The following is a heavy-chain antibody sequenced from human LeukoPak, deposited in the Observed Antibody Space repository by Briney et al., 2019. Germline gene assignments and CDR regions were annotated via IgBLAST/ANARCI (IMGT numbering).Heavy chain of an antibody. Sequence: SQTLSLTCAISGDSVSSNSAAWNWIRQSPSRGLEWLGRTYYRSKWYNDYAVSVKSRITINPDTSKNQFSLQLKSVTPDDTAVYFCARDAGLGHYGMDVWGQGTTVTVSS. CDR1: GDSVSSNSAA. J-gene: IGHJ6*02. CDR2: TYYRSKWYN. V-gene: IGHV6-1*01. CDR3: ARDAGLGHYGMDV.